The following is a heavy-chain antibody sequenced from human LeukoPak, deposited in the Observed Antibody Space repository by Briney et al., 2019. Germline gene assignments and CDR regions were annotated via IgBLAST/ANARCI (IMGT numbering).Heavy chain of an antibody. J-gene: IGHJ4*02. CDR3: ARDIAISQFDY. Sequence: ASVKVSCKASGYTFTSHGISWVQQAPGQGLEWMGWISGYTGQTEYSEKFQGRVTMTTDTSTTTAYMELRSLTFDDTAVYYCARDIAISQFDYWGQGTLVTVSS. D-gene: IGHD3-9*01. V-gene: IGHV1-18*01. CDR2: ISGYTGQT. CDR1: GYTFTSHG.